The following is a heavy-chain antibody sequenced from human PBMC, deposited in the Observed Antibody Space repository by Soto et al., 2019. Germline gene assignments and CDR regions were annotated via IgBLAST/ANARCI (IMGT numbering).Heavy chain of an antibody. CDR3: AKSHTYYFDSSGYYLGH. D-gene: IGHD3-22*01. V-gene: IGHV3-9*01. Sequence: GGSLRLSCAASGFTFNEYGMHWVRQAPGKGLEWVSGISWNSDSIGYADSVKGRFTISRDNAKNSLYLQMNSLRAEDTAFYYCAKSHTYYFDSSGYYLGHWGQGTPVTVSS. J-gene: IGHJ4*02. CDR1: GFTFNEYG. CDR2: ISWNSDSI.